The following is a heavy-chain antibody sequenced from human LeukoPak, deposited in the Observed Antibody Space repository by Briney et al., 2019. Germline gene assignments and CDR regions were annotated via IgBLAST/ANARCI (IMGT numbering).Heavy chain of an antibody. CDR3: ARRAGGYSHPYDY. CDR2: ITSDSRGI. Sequence: GGTLRLSCVASGFTYSHYGMNWVRQAPGKGLEWVSGITSDSRGIYYADSVKGRFTISRDISKNTLYLQMSSLRAEDTAVYYCARRAGGYSHPYDYWGQGVLVTVSS. J-gene: IGHJ4*02. CDR1: GFTYSHYG. V-gene: IGHV3-23*01. D-gene: IGHD4-23*01.